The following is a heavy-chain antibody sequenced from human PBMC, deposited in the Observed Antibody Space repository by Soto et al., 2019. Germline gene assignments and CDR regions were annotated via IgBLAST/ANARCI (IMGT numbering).Heavy chain of an antibody. V-gene: IGHV4-34*01. D-gene: IGHD5-18*01. Sequence: SETLSLTCAVYGGSFSDYYWSWIRQPPGKGLEWIGEINHSGSTNYNPSLKSRVTISVDTSKNQFSLKLNSVTAADTAVYYCASQALDTAIFDYWGQGTLVTVSS. CDR3: ASQALDTAIFDY. CDR2: INHSGST. J-gene: IGHJ4*02. CDR1: GGSFSDYY.